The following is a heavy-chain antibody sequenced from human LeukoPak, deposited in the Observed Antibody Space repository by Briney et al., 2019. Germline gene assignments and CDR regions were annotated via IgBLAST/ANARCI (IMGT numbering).Heavy chain of an antibody. Sequence: SSETLSLTCTVSGGSISSSSYYWSWIRQPPGKGLEWIGEINHSGSTNYNPSLKSRVTISVDTSKNQFSLKLSSVTAADTAVYYCARGRLITFGGVIPRWFDPWGQGTLVTVSS. D-gene: IGHD3-16*02. V-gene: IGHV4-39*07. J-gene: IGHJ5*02. CDR2: INHSGST. CDR1: GGSISSSSYY. CDR3: ARGRLITFGGVIPRWFDP.